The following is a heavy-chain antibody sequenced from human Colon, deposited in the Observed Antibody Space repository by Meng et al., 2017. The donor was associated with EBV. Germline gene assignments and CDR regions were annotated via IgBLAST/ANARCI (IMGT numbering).Heavy chain of an antibody. J-gene: IGHJ5*02. CDR2: IYYNGST. Sequence: LPRQESGPGLVKPSETLSLTCTVSGGSISISSYYWGWIRQPPGKGLEWIGSIYYNGSTYYNPSLKSRVTISVDTSKNQFSLKLNSVTAADTAVYYCARGLAWFRELLSINWFDPWGQGTLVTVSS. CDR3: ARGLAWFRELLSINWFDP. D-gene: IGHD3-10*01. V-gene: IGHV4-39*01. CDR1: GGSISISSYY.